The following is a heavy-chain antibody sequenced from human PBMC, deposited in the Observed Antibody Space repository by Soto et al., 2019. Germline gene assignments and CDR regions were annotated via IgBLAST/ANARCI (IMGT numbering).Heavy chain of an antibody. Sequence: SETLSLTCTVSGGSISSYYWSWIRQPAGKGLEWIGRIYTSGSTNYNPALKSRVTMSVDTSKNQFSLKLSSVTAADTAVYYCARVRIVGPRDSYGMDVWGQGTTVTVSS. CDR3: ARVRIVGPRDSYGMDV. V-gene: IGHV4-4*07. J-gene: IGHJ6*02. CDR2: IYTSGST. D-gene: IGHD1-26*01. CDR1: GGSISSYY.